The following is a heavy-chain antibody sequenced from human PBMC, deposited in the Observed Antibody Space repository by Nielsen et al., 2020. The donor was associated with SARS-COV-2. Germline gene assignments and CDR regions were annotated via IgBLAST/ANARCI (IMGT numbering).Heavy chain of an antibody. V-gene: IGHV3-30*18. CDR1: GFTFSSYG. J-gene: IGHJ4*02. Sequence: GESLKISCAASGFTFSSYGMHWVRRAPGKGLEWVAVISYDGSNKYYADSVKGRFTISRDNSKNTLYLQMNSLRAEDTAVYYCAKDLDYWGQGTLVTVSS. CDR3: AKDLDY. CDR2: ISYDGSNK.